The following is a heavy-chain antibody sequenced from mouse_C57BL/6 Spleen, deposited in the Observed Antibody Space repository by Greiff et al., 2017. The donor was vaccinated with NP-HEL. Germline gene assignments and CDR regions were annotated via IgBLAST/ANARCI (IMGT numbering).Heavy chain of an antibody. CDR2: ISSGSSTI. J-gene: IGHJ2*01. D-gene: IGHD4-1*01. CDR1: GFTFSDYG. CDR3: ARENWGYFDY. V-gene: IGHV5-17*01. Sequence: EVKLVESGGGLVKPGGSLKLSCAASGFTFSDYGMHWVRQAPEKGLEWVAYISSGSSTIYYADTVKGRFTISRDNAKNTLFLQMTSLRSEDTAMYYCARENWGYFDYWGQGTTLTVSS.